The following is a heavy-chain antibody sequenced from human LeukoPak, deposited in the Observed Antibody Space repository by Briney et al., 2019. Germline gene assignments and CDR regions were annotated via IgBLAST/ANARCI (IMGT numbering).Heavy chain of an antibody. CDR1: EFTFSSYA. J-gene: IGHJ4*02. D-gene: IGHD2-15*01. V-gene: IGHV3-23*01. CDR3: ARDLEEYCSGGSCSLFDY. CDR2: ISGSGGST. Sequence: GGSLRLSCAASEFTFSSYAMSWVRQAPGKGLEWVSAISGSGGSTYYADSVKGRFTISRDNAKNSLYLQMNSLRAEDTAVYYCARDLEEYCSGGSCSLFDYWGQGTLVTVSS.